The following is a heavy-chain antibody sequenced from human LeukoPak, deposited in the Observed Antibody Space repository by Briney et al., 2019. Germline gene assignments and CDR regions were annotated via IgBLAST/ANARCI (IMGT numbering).Heavy chain of an antibody. CDR1: GGSISSYY. CDR3: ASLLYYYDSSGYAPFDY. V-gene: IGHV4-59*05. Sequence: SETLSLTCTVSGGSISSYYWSWIRQPPGKGLEWIGSIYYSGSTCYNPSLKSRVTISVDTSKNQFSLRLSSVTAADTAVYYCASLLYYYDSSGYAPFDYWGQGTLVTVSS. D-gene: IGHD3-22*01. CDR2: IYYSGST. J-gene: IGHJ4*02.